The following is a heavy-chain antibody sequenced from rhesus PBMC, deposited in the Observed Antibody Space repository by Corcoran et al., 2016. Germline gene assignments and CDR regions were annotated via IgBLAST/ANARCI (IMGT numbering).Heavy chain of an antibody. V-gene: IGHV2-95*01. D-gene: IGHD2-15*01. Sequence: QVTLKESGHALVTPTQTLPLPCTFSGFSISPTVTGLAWIRLPPGTALELLSSIYWNDSKYYRTTQKSRLTIAKDTAKNQVVLTMTNMDQVDTATYYCARVVVVLTAPPRYFDLWGPGTPITISS. J-gene: IGHJ2*01. CDR1: GFSISPTVTG. CDR3: ARVVVVLTAPPRYFDL. CDR2: IYWNDSK.